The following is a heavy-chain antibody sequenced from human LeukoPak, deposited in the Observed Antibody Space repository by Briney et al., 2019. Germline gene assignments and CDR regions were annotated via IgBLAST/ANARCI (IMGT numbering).Heavy chain of an antibody. J-gene: IGHJ4*02. V-gene: IGHV4-39*01. Sequence: KPSETLSLTCTVSGGSISSSSYYWGWIRQPPGKGLEWIGNIFYSGSTYYNPSLKSRVTISVDTSKNQFSLKLSSVTAADTAVYYCARTSSTFGGVIVPFDYWGQGTLVTVSS. CDR3: ARTSSTFGGVIVPFDY. CDR1: GGSISSSSYY. CDR2: IFYSGST. D-gene: IGHD3-16*02.